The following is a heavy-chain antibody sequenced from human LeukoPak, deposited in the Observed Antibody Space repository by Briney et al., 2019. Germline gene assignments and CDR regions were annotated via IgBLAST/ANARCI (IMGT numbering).Heavy chain of an antibody. V-gene: IGHV4-38-2*02. J-gene: IGHJ6*03. D-gene: IGHD6-13*01. Sequence: SETLSLTCTVSGYSISSGYYWGWIRQPPGKGLEWIGSIYHSGSTYYNPSLKSRVTISVDTSKNQLSLKLSSVTAADTAVYYCARDSAAGDYMDVWGKGTTVTISS. CDR3: ARDSAAGDYMDV. CDR1: GYSISSGYY. CDR2: IYHSGST.